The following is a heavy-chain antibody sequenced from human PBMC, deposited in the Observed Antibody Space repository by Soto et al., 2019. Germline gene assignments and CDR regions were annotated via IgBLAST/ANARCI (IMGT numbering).Heavy chain of an antibody. D-gene: IGHD3-3*01. CDR3: ARGQYDFWSGPYYYYGMDV. CDR1: GYTFTGYY. J-gene: IGHJ6*02. Sequence: WASVKVSCKASGYTFTGYYMHWVRQAPGQGLEWMGWINPNSGGTNYAQKFQGWVTMTRDTSISTAYMELSRLRSDDTAVYYCARGQYDFWSGPYYYYGMDVWGQGTTVTVSS. V-gene: IGHV1-2*04. CDR2: INPNSGGT.